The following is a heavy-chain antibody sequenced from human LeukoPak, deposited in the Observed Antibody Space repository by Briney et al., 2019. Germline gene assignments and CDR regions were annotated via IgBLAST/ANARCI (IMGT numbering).Heavy chain of an antibody. CDR1: GYTFTSYD. Sequence: SVKVSCKASGYTFTSYDINWVRQAPGQGLEWMGGIIPMQGTPNYAQKFQDRVTISADKSTTTVYMALSSLRYEDTAMYYCARESVAGGFEYWGQGTLVTVSS. V-gene: IGHV1-69*10. J-gene: IGHJ4*02. CDR2: IIPMQGTP. D-gene: IGHD6-19*01. CDR3: ARESVAGGFEY.